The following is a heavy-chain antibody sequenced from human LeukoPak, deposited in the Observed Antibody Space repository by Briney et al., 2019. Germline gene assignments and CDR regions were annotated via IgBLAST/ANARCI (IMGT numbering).Heavy chain of an antibody. V-gene: IGHV6-1*01. Sequence: QTLSLPCAISGDSVSSNSAAWNWIRQSPSRGLEWLGRTYYRSKWYNDYAVSVKSRITINPDTSKNQFSLQLNSVTPEDTAVYYCARLNLDSSSWYRGLDYWGQGTLVTVSS. J-gene: IGHJ4*02. CDR1: GDSVSSNSAA. D-gene: IGHD6-13*01. CDR2: TYYRSKWYN. CDR3: ARLNLDSSSWYRGLDY.